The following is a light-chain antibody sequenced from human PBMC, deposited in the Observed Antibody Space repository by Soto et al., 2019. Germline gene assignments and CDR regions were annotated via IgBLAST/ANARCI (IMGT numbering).Light chain of an antibody. Sequence: EIVLTQSPATLSLSPGERATLSCRASQSVSSYLAWYQQKPGQAPRLLIYDASNRATGIPARFSGSGSGTDFTLTISSLEPEDSAVYYCQQRSNWPPELTFSGGTKVEIK. J-gene: IGKJ4*01. V-gene: IGKV3-11*01. CDR1: QSVSSY. CDR2: DAS. CDR3: QQRSNWPPELT.